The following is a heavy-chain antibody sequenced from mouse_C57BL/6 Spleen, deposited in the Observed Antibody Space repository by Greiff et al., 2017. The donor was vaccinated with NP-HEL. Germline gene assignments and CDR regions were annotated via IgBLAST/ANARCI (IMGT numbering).Heavy chain of an antibody. Sequence: QVQLQQSGAELVKPGASVKVSCKASGYTFTSYWMHWVKQRPGQGLEWIGRIDPNSGGTKYNEKFKSKATLTVDKPSSTAYMQLSSLTSEDSAVYYCATGPIYYGNYYAMDYWGQGTSVTVSS. D-gene: IGHD2-1*01. CDR1: GYTFTSYW. CDR2: IDPNSGGT. CDR3: ATGPIYYGNYYAMDY. J-gene: IGHJ4*01. V-gene: IGHV1-72*01.